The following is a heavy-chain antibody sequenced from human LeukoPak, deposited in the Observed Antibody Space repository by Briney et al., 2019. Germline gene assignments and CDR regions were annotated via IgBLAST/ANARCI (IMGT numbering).Heavy chain of an antibody. V-gene: IGHV4-34*01. CDR1: GRSFSSHY. D-gene: IGHD6-19*01. CDR3: ARGLRQGSAWSWGPKEKSYQYMDV. CDR2: INPRGST. Sequence: SETPSLTCGVSGRSFSSHYWTWIRQPPGKGLEWIGEINPRGSTNYNPSLESRVTVSADTSRNQLSLSLTSVTAADSAVYFCARGLRQGSAWSWGPKEKSYQYMDVWGTGTTVIVSS. J-gene: IGHJ6*04.